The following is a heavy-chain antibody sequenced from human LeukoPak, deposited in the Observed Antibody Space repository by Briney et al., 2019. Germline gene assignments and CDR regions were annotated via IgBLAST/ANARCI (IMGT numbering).Heavy chain of an antibody. CDR3: AKDRYGSGNNYLDA. V-gene: IGHV3-30*18. CDR2: MSYDGTKE. D-gene: IGHD3-10*01. Sequence: GGSLRLSCAASGFSFSSYAMHWVRQAPAKGLEWVAFMSYDGTKEHYAGTVKGRFTISRDNSMNTLYLQINSLGPEDTAVYYCAKDRYGSGNNYLDAWGQGTLVTVSS. J-gene: IGHJ4*02. CDR1: GFSFSSYA.